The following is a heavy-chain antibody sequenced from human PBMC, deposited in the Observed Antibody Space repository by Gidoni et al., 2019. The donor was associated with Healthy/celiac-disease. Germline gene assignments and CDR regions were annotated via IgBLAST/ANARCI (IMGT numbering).Heavy chain of an antibody. CDR1: GGSLSSSRYY. V-gene: IGHV4-39*01. CDR2: IYYSGST. Sequence: QLQLQESGPGLGKPSDTLSLTCTVAGGSLSSSRYYWGWIRQPPGKGLEWIGSIYYSGSTYYNPSLKSRVTISVDTSKNQFSLKLSSVTAADTAVYYCARHTETLWFGELGHFDYWGQGTLVTVSS. D-gene: IGHD3-10*01. CDR3: ARHTETLWFGELGHFDY. J-gene: IGHJ4*02.